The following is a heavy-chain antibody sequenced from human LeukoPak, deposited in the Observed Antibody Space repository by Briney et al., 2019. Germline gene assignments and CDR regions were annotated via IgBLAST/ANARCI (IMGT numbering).Heavy chain of an antibody. CDR3: ARQRYSYGYPGY. CDR1: GYSISSGYY. CDR2: IYHSGST. Sequence: SETLSLTCAVSGYSISSGYYWGWIRQPPGKGREWIGSIYHSGSTYYNPSLQSRVAISVDTSENQFSLKLISVTAADTAVYYCARQRYSYGYPGYWGQGTLVTVSS. V-gene: IGHV4-38-2*01. D-gene: IGHD5-18*01. J-gene: IGHJ4*02.